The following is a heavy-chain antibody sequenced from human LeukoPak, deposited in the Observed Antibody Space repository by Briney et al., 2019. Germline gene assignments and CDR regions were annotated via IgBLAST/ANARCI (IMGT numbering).Heavy chain of an antibody. CDR2: IKQDGSEK. CDR3: AKGQTHDPLYYYYYGMDV. Sequence: GGSLRLSCAASRFTFSSYWMSWVRQAPGKGLEWVANIKQDGSEKNYVDSVKGRFTISRDNAKNSLYLQMNSLRAEDTAVYNCAKGQTHDPLYYYYYGMDVWGKGTTVTVSS. V-gene: IGHV3-7*03. CDR1: RFTFSSYW. J-gene: IGHJ6*04. D-gene: IGHD3-16*01.